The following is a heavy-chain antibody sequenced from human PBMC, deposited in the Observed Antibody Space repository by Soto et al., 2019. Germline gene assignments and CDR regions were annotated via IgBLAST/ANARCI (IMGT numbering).Heavy chain of an antibody. CDR3: AREVIPPVHQGADEAFDG. CDR2: IFYSGTA. D-gene: IGHD2-21*01. Sequence: QVQLQEAGPGLVKPSQTLSLTCIVSGGSISSGNHFWSWIRQPPGKGLEWIGYIFYSGTAYYNSSIKSRVSISADTSKNQFSLNLTSVTAADTAMYYCAREVIPPVHQGADEAFDGWGQGTMVTVSS. V-gene: IGHV4-30-4*01. CDR1: GGSISSGNHF. J-gene: IGHJ3*01.